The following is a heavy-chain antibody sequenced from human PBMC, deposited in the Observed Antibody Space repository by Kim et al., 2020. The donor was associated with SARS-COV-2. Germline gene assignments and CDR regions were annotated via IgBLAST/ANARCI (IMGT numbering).Heavy chain of an antibody. J-gene: IGHJ3*01. CDR3: ARDGYNLDAFDV. CDR2: IKPDESEK. CDR1: GFTFSSNW. D-gene: IGHD5-12*01. V-gene: IGHV3-7*01. Sequence: GGSLRLSCVASGFTFSSNWMSWVRQAPGKGLERVANIKPDESEKYYVDSVKGRFTVSRDNAKNSLYLQMNSLRAAEPAVYYCARDGYNLDAFDVWGQGT.